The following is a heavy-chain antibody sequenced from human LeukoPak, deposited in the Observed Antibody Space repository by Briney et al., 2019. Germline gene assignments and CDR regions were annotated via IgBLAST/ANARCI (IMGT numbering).Heavy chain of an antibody. J-gene: IGHJ4*02. Sequence: SETLSLTCTVSGGSISGYYWSWIRQPPGKGLEWIGYIYYSGSTNYNPSLKSRVTISVDTSKNQFSLKLSSVTAADTAVYYCARTGTTYDEFDYWGQGTLVTVSP. CDR3: ARTGTTYDEFDY. CDR2: IYYSGST. CDR1: GGSISGYY. V-gene: IGHV4-59*01. D-gene: IGHD1-7*01.